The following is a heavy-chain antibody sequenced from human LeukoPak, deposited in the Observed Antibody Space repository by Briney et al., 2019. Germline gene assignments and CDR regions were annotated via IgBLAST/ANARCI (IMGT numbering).Heavy chain of an antibody. V-gene: IGHV4-31*03. CDR2: IYYSGST. CDR3: ARDREGYGSGSYSWFDP. CDR1: GGSISSGGYY. J-gene: IGHJ5*02. Sequence: SETLSLTCTVSGGSISSGGYYWSWIRQHPGKGLEWIGYIYYSGSTYYNPSLKSRVTISVDTSKNRFSLKLSSVTAADTAVYYCARDREGYGSGSYSWFDPWGQGTLVTVSS. D-gene: IGHD3-10*01.